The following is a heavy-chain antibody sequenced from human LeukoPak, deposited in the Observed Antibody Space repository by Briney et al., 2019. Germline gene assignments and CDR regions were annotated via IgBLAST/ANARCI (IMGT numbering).Heavy chain of an antibody. CDR2: IYYSGST. V-gene: IGHV4-30-4*01. Sequence: PPETLSLTCTVSGGSISSGDYYWSWIRQPPGKGLEWIGYIYYSGSTYYNPSLKSRVTISVDTSKNQFSLKLSSVTAADTAVYYCARSITMVRGVISWFDPWGQGTLVTVSS. D-gene: IGHD3-10*01. J-gene: IGHJ5*02. CDR3: ARSITMVRGVISWFDP. CDR1: GGSISSGDYY.